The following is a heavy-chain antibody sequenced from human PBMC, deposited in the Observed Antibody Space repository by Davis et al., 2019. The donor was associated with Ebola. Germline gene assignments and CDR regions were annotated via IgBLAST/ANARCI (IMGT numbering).Heavy chain of an antibody. V-gene: IGHV1-3*01. Sequence: ASVKVSCKASGYTFTSYYMHWVRQAPGQRLEWMGWINAGNGNTKYSQKFQGRVTITRDTSASTAYMELSSLGSEATVVYYCAREVTMVRGVIITWFDPWGQGTLVTVSS. CDR3: AREVTMVRGVIITWFDP. D-gene: IGHD3-10*01. J-gene: IGHJ5*02. CDR2: INAGNGNT. CDR1: GYTFTSYY.